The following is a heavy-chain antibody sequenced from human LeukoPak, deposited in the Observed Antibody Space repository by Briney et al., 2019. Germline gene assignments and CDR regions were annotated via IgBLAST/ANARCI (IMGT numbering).Heavy chain of an antibody. CDR1: GGSISSSTYY. J-gene: IGHJ4*02. CDR3: ARDNRGYDY. Sequence: SETLSLTCTVSGGSISSSTYYWSWIRQPAGKGLEWIGRINTSGNTNYNPSLKSRVTMSVDTSKNQFSLKLSSVTAVDTAVYYCARDNRGYDYWGQGTLVTVSS. V-gene: IGHV4-61*02. CDR2: INTSGNT. D-gene: IGHD3-16*01.